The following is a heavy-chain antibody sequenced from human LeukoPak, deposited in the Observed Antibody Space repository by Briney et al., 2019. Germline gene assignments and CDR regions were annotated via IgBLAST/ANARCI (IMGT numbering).Heavy chain of an antibody. CDR3: ARTYYDSSEGDNWFDP. J-gene: IGHJ5*02. CDR2: ISTTGNTK. D-gene: IGHD3-22*01. Sequence: GGSPRLSCAASGFTFSDFEINWVRQAPGKGLQWLSYISTTGNTKYYGESVKGRFTISRDNAKNSLYLQMNSLRAEDTAVYYCARTYYDSSEGDNWFDPWGQGTLVTVSS. CDR1: GFTFSDFE. V-gene: IGHV3-48*03.